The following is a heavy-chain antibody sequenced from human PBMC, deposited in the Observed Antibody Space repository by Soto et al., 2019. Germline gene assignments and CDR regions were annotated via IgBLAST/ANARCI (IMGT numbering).Heavy chain of an antibody. V-gene: IGHV1-69*06. J-gene: IGHJ6*02. Sequence: KVSCKASGGTFSSYAISWVRQAPGQGLEWMGGIIPIFGTANYAQKFQGRVTITADKSTSTAYMELSSLRSEDTAVYYCARVADIVVVPAAANYGMDVWGQGTTVTVSS. CDR3: ARVADIVVVPAAANYGMDV. CDR2: IIPIFGTA. CDR1: GGTFSSYA. D-gene: IGHD2-2*01.